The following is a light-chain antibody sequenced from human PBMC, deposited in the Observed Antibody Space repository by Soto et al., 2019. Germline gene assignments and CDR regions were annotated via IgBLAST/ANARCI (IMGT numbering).Light chain of an antibody. CDR1: QSVSSSY. CDR3: QTGVT. J-gene: IGKJ5*01. V-gene: IGKV3-20*01. CDR2: GAS. Sequence: EIVLTQSPGTLSLSPGERATLSRRASQSVSSSYLAWYQQKPGQAPRLLIYGASSRATGIPDRFSGSGSGTDFTLTISRLEPEDFAVYYCQTGVTFGQGTRLEIK.